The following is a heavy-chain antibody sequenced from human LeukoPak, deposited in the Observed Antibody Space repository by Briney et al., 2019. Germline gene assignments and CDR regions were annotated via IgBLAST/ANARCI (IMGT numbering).Heavy chain of an antibody. CDR3: AKDLGIAYYYDKTS. V-gene: IGHV3-23*01. CDR1: GFTFSSYA. D-gene: IGHD3-22*01. CDR2: ISGSGGST. Sequence: GGSLRLSCAASGFTFSSYAMSWVRQAPGKGLEWVSAISGSGGSTYYADSVKGRFTISRDNSKNTLSLQMNSLRAEDTAVYYCAKDLGIAYYYDKTSWGQGTLVTVAS. J-gene: IGHJ5*02.